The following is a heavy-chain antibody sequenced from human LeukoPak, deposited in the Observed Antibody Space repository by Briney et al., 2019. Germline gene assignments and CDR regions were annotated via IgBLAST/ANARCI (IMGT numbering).Heavy chain of an antibody. CDR3: ARDGVSALNLYSDL. D-gene: IGHD3-3*01. CDR1: GGSISGYY. V-gene: IGHV4-59*01. CDR2: IYYSGST. J-gene: IGHJ2*01. Sequence: SETLSLTCIVSGGSISGYYWSWIRQPPGKGLEWIGSIYYSGSTDYNPTLKSRVIISVDTSKNQFSLSLISVTAADTAVYYCARDGVSALNLYSDLWGRGTLVTVSS.